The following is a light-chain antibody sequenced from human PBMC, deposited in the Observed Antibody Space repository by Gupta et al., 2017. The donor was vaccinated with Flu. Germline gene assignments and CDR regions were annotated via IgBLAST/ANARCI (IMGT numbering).Light chain of an antibody. CDR2: DAS. V-gene: IGKV3-11*01. CDR3: QQRSNWHPMYT. CDR1: QSVSSY. Sequence: EIVLTQSPATLSLSPGERATLSCRASQSVSSYLAWYQQKPGQAPRLLIYDASNRATGIRARFSGSGVGTDFTLTISSREPEDFAVYYCQQRSNWHPMYTFGQGTKLEIK. J-gene: IGKJ2*01.